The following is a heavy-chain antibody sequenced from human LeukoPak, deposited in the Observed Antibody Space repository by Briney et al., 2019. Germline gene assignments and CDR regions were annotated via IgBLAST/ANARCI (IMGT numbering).Heavy chain of an antibody. J-gene: IGHJ4*02. Sequence: SETLSPTCTVSGGSVSSGSYYWSWIRQPPGKGLEWIGYIYYSGSTNYNPSLKSRVTISVDTSKNQFSLKLSSVTAADTAVYYCARGDSSGYYSTFYFDYWGQGTLVTVSS. CDR3: ARGDSSGYYSTFYFDY. D-gene: IGHD3-22*01. CDR1: GGSVSSGSYY. CDR2: IYYSGST. V-gene: IGHV4-61*01.